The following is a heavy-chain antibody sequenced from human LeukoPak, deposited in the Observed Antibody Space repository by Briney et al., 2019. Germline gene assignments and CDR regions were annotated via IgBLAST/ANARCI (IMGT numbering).Heavy chain of an antibody. CDR3: ARGHYYDSSAYYSPPPYNWFDP. CDR2: IIHILGIA. CDR1: GGTFSSYA. J-gene: IGHJ5*02. V-gene: IGHV1-69*04. Sequence: PSETVSCKASGGTFSSYAISWVRQAPGQGLEWMGRIIHILGIANYAQKFQGRVTITADKSTSTAYMELSSLRSEYTAVYYCARGHYYDSSAYYSPPPYNWFDPWGQGTLVTVSS. D-gene: IGHD3-22*01.